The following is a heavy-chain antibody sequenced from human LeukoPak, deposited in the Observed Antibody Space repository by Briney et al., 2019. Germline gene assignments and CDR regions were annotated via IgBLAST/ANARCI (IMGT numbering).Heavy chain of an antibody. J-gene: IGHJ3*02. D-gene: IGHD6-13*01. CDR1: GFTFDDYA. CDR3: AKDIQQQLEDPPRAAFDI. Sequence: PGGSLRLSCAASGFTFDDYAMRWVRHARGKGLGWVSGISWNSGSIDYADCVKGRFTISRDNAKNSLYLQMNSLRAEDTALYYCAKDIQQQLEDPPRAAFDIWGQGTMVTVSS. CDR2: ISWNSGSI. V-gene: IGHV3-9*01.